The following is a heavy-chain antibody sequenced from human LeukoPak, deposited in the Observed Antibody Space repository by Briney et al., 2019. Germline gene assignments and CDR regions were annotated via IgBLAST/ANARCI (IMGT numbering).Heavy chain of an antibody. J-gene: IGHJ6*02. V-gene: IGHV1-24*01. CDR3: ASHSLYVLRPLPDV. D-gene: IGHD3-3*01. CDR1: GYTLTELS. CDR2: FDPEDGET. Sequence: ASVKVSCKVSGYTLTELSMHWVRQAPGKGLEGMGGFDPEDGETIYAQKFQGRVTMTEDTSTDTAYMELSSLRSEDTAVYYCASHSLYVLRPLPDVWGQGTTVTVSS.